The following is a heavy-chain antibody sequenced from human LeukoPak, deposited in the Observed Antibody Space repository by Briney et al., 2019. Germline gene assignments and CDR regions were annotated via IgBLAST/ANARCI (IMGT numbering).Heavy chain of an antibody. J-gene: IGHJ4*02. D-gene: IGHD3-22*01. CDR3: ARAEFYDSYSYFDY. Sequence: SETLSLTCAVYGGSFSGYYWSWIRQPPGKGLEWIGEINHSGSTNYNPSLKSRVTISVDTSKNQFSLKLSSVTAADTAAYYCARAEFYDSYSYFDYWGQGTLVTVSS. CDR1: GGSFSGYY. V-gene: IGHV4-34*01. CDR2: INHSGST.